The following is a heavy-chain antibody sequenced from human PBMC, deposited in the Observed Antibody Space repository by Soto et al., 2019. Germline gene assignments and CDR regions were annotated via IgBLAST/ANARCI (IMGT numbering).Heavy chain of an antibody. CDR2: IYYSGST. J-gene: IGHJ4*02. CDR3: ASGYSGYDSSFDY. CDR1: GGSISSYY. V-gene: IGHV4-59*01. D-gene: IGHD5-12*01. Sequence: SETLSLTCTVSGGSISSYYWSWIRQPPGKGLEWIGYIYYSGSTNYNPSLKSRVTISVDTSKNQFPLKLSSVTAADTAVYYCASGYSGYDSSFDYWGQGTLVTVSS.